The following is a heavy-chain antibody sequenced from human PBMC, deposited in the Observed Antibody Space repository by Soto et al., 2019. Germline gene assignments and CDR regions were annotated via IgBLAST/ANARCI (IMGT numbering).Heavy chain of an antibody. V-gene: IGHV1-8*01. J-gene: IGHJ3*01. CDR1: GLAFPIDD. CDR3: ARYRTKVPVAFDV. D-gene: IGHD3-16*02. Sequence: QVQLVQSGAEVKKPGASVQVSCKASGLAFPIDDIIWVRQTIGQGLEFMGWMNPSGSNTGYAQKFQGRATFTWNTPTSTAYMELRGLRSEDTAVYYCARYRTKVPVAFDVWGQGTMVTVSS. CDR2: MNPSGSNT.